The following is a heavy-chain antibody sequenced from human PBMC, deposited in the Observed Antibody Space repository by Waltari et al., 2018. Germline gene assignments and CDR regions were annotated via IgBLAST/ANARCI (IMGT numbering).Heavy chain of an antibody. CDR2: IFHSLNVE. D-gene: IGHD5-18*01. J-gene: IGHJ3*02. Sequence: QVHLVPSGAEVNQPGSSLMVSCKASGDTFSGYAINWVRLVPGQGLEWMGGIFHSLNVENYVHQSEGRVTITADESTGTAYMALDNVRAGDTAVYFCARTTDGYNKYAFDMWSQGTMGTVSS. CDR1: GDTFSGYA. CDR3: ARTTDGYNKYAFDM. V-gene: IGHV1-69*12.